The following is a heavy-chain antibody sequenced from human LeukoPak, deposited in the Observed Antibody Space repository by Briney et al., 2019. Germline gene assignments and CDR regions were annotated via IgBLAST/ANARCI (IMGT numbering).Heavy chain of an antibody. V-gene: IGHV4-39*07. CDR3: ARDSYPGYCTNGVCYSSDWFDL. J-gene: IGHJ5*02. CDR2: IYYSGST. CDR1: GGSISSSSYY. Sequence: SETLSLTCTVSGGSISSSSYYWGWIRQPPGKGLEWIGSIYYSGSTYYNPSLKSRVTISVDTSKNQFSLKLSSVTAADTAVYYCARDSYPGYCTNGVCYSSDWFDLWGQGTLVTVYS. D-gene: IGHD2-8*01.